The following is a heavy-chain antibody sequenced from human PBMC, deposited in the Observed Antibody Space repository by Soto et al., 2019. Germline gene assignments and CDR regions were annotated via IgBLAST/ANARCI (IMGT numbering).Heavy chain of an antibody. Sequence: SGPTLVNPTETLTLTCTVSGFSLSNARMGVSWIRQPPGKALEWLAHIFSNDEKSYSTSLKSRLAISKDTSKSQVVLTMTNMDPVDTATYYCARIPSGSYSYYFDYWGQGTLVTVSS. CDR1: GFSLSNARMG. D-gene: IGHD1-26*01. J-gene: IGHJ4*02. CDR3: ARIPSGSYSYYFDY. V-gene: IGHV2-26*01. CDR2: IFSNDEK.